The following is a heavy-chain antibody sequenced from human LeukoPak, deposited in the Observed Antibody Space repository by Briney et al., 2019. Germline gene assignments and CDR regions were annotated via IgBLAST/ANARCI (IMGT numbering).Heavy chain of an antibody. Sequence: PGGSLRLSCVGSGFNFSNYYISWIRQAPGKGVEWVSYISPNSVNKYYVDSVTGRFTISMDNAKNSLFLQMNSLKGEDTAVYYCAWSGSPDDHWGQGTLVTVSS. J-gene: IGHJ4*02. CDR1: GFNFSNYY. CDR2: ISPNSVNK. CDR3: AWSGSPDDH. V-gene: IGHV3-11*01. D-gene: IGHD5-12*01.